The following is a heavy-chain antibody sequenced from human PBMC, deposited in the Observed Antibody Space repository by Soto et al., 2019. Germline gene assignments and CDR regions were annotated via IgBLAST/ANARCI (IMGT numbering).Heavy chain of an antibody. CDR1: GFTFGDYA. Sequence: PGGSLRLSCTASGFTFGDYAMSWFRQAPGKGLEWVGFIRSKAYGGTTEYAASVKGRFTISRDDSKSIAYLQMNSLKTEDTAVYYCTRDGSGYDSPVVDWGQGTLVTVSS. D-gene: IGHD5-12*01. CDR3: TRDGSGYDSPVVD. J-gene: IGHJ4*02. CDR2: IRSKAYGGTT. V-gene: IGHV3-49*03.